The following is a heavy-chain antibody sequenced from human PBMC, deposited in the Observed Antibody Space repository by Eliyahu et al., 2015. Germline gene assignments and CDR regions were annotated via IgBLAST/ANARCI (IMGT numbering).Heavy chain of an antibody. CDR3: ARLRPGGYSYGSYYYYGMDV. CDR1: GGXIDSGGYY. Sequence: QVRLQESGPGLVKPSQTLSLXCTVXGGXIDSGGYYWSWIRQHPGKGLEWIGFIYYTGRTDYTPSLESRVTISLDTSNNHFSLRLRSVTAADTAVYYCARLRPGGYSYGSYYYYGMDVWGQGTTVTVSS. D-gene: IGHD5-18*01. J-gene: IGHJ6*02. CDR2: IYYTGRT. V-gene: IGHV4-31*03.